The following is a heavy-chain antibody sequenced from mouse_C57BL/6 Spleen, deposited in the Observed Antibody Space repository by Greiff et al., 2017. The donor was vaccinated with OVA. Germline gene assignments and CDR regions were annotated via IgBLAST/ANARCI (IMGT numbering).Heavy chain of an antibody. CDR1: GFSFNTYA. V-gene: IGHV10-1*01. Sequence: DVKLQESGGGLVQPKGSLKLSCAASGFSFNTYAMNWVRQAPGKGLEWVARIRSKSNNYATYYADSVKDRFTISRDDSESMLYLQMNNLKTEDTAMYYCVRHDYDRVMDYWGQGTSVTVSS. CDR3: VRHDYDRVMDY. D-gene: IGHD2-4*01. J-gene: IGHJ4*01. CDR2: IRSKSNNYAT.